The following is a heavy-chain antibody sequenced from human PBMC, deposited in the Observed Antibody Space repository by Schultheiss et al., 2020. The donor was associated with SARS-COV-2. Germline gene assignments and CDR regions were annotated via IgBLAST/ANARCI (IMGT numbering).Heavy chain of an antibody. V-gene: IGHV3-49*03. J-gene: IGHJ6*03. CDR1: GGSFSGYY. D-gene: IGHD2-8*01. Sequence: LSLTCAVYGGSFSGYYWSWIRQPPGKGLEWVGFIRSKAYGGTTEYAASVKGRFTISRDDSKSIAYLQMNSLKTEDTAVYYCTRAGYCTNGVCYYYMDVWGKGTTVTVSS. CDR3: TRAGYCTNGVCYYYMDV. CDR2: IRSKAYGGTT.